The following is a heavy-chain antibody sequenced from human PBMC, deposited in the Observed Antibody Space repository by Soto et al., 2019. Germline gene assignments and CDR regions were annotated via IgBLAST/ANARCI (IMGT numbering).Heavy chain of an antibody. V-gene: IGHV1-46*01. Sequence: SVKVSCKASGYAFTDHYIHWVRQAPGQGLEWMGIISPDGGSTRYSQKFQARITMTRDTSTSTVYMELSSLRSEDTAVYYCARAPRGGVIIVITWAQIDYWGQGTLVTVSS. D-gene: IGHD3-3*01. CDR2: ISPDGGST. CDR1: GYAFTDHY. CDR3: ARAPRGGVIIVITWAQIDY. J-gene: IGHJ4*02.